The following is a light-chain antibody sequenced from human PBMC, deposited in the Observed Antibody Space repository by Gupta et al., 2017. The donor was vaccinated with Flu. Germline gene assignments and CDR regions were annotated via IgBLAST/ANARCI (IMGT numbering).Light chain of an antibody. CDR1: QSVSSSY. CDR2: GAS. CDR3: QQDYNLLT. V-gene: IGKV3/OR2-268*02. J-gene: IGKJ4*01. Sequence: EIVMTQSPATLSLSPGERATLSCRASQSVSSSYLSWYQQKPGQAPRLLIYGASTRATGIPASFSGSGSGTDFTLTISSLQPEDFAVYYCQQDYNLLTFGGGTKVEIK.